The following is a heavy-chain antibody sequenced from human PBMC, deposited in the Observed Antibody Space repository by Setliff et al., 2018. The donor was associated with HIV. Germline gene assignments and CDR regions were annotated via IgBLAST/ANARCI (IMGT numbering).Heavy chain of an antibody. V-gene: IGHV6-1*01. J-gene: IGHJ4*02. Sequence: SQTLSLTCAISGDSVSNNNAAWNWIRQSPSRGLEWLGRTHYRSKWYHDYAASLKGRMNISSDTSRNQFSLQLDSVTPEDTAIYYCARVHEAQHGYRFDYWGQGILVTVSS. CDR3: ARVHEAQHGYRFDY. D-gene: IGHD6-25*01. CDR2: THYRSKWYH. CDR1: GDSVSNNNAA.